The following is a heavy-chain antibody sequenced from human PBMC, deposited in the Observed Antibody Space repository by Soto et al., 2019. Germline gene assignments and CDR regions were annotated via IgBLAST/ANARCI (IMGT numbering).Heavy chain of an antibody. J-gene: IGHJ2*01. CDR1: GGSISSGGYS. CDR3: TRDPGL. Sequence: QLQLQESGSGLVKPSQTLSLTCAVSGGSISSGGYSWSWIRQPPGKGLEWIGYIYHSGSTYYNPSPXSXXPISVDRSKSQFSLKLSSVTAADTAVYYCTRDPGLWGRGTLVTVSS. CDR2: IYHSGST. V-gene: IGHV4-30-2*01.